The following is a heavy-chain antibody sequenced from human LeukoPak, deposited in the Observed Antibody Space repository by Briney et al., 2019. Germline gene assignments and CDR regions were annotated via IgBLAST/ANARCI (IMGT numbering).Heavy chain of an antibody. CDR1: GFTFSSYE. D-gene: IGHD3-10*01. CDR3: ATITMVRVRVDY. CDR2: ISSSGSTI. J-gene: IGHJ4*02. V-gene: IGHV3-48*03. Sequence: GGSLRLSCAASGFTFSSYEMNWVRQAPGEGLEWVSYISSSGSTIYYADSVKGRFTISRDNSKNTLYLQMNSLRAEDTAVYYCATITMVRVRVDYWGQGTLVTVSS.